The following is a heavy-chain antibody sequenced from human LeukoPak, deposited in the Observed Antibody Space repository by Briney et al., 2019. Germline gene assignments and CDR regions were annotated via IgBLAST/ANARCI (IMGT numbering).Heavy chain of an antibody. V-gene: IGHV3-74*01. CDR3: VRDLILVWTPGDDFDH. D-gene: IGHD3-16*01. Sequence: GSLVLSCAASGFTFSNYWMHWVRQAPGKGLEWGSRINERATIISYADSVKGRFTISRENARNTLYLQVNSLTAEDTAVYDCVRDLILVWTPGDDFDHWGQGTLVTVSS. J-gene: IGHJ4*02. CDR2: INERATII. CDR1: GFTFSNYW.